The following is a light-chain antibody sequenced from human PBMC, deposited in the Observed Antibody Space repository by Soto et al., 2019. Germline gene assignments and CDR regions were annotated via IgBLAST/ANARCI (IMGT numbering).Light chain of an antibody. CDR2: GAS. CDR1: QGINSW. J-gene: IGKJ5*01. CDR3: QQANGFPLT. Sequence: DIQMTQSPSSVSASIGDRVSITCRASQGINSWLAWYQQKPGKAPKLLIYGASRLQSGVPSRFSGSGSGTDFTLTINSLQPEDFATYYCQQANGFPLTFGQGTRLEIK. V-gene: IGKV1-12*01.